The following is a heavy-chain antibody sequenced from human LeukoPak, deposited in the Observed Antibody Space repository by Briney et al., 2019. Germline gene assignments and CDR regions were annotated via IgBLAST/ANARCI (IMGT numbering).Heavy chain of an antibody. J-gene: IGHJ4*02. V-gene: IGHV4-61*02. Sequence: SETLSLTCTVSGGSISSGSYYWSRIRQPAGKGLEWIGRIYTSGSTNYNPSLKSRVTISVDTSKNQFSLKLSSVTAADTAVYYCATGPMVRGVIPLSFDYWGQGTLVTVSS. CDR3: ATGPMVRGVIPLSFDY. D-gene: IGHD3-10*01. CDR1: GGSISSGSYY. CDR2: IYTSGST.